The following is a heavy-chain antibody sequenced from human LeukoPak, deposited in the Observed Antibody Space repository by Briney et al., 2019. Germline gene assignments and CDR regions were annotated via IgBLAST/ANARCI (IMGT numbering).Heavy chain of an antibody. CDR2: ISSSSSYI. CDR1: GFTFSSYS. V-gene: IGHV3-21*01. CDR3: ARAPAAMVDY. D-gene: IGHD2-2*01. J-gene: IGHJ4*02. Sequence: PGGSLRLSCAASGFTFSSYSMNWVRQAPGKGLEWVSSISSSSSYIYYADSVKGRFTISRDNAKNSLYLQINSLRAEDTAVYYCARAPAAMVDYWGQGTLVTVSS.